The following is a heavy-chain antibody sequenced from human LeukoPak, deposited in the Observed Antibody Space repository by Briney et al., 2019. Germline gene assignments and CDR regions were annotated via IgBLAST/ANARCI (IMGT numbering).Heavy chain of an antibody. V-gene: IGHV3-53*01. Sequence: GGSLSLLYTVSRLTVSSNSMSWARQAPGKGLEWGSFIYSDNTHYSDSVKGRFTISRNNSKNTLYLQMDSLRAEDTAVYYCARRAGAYSHPYDYWGQGTLVTVSS. CDR3: ARRAGAYSHPYDY. D-gene: IGHD4/OR15-4a*01. CDR1: RLTVSSNS. J-gene: IGHJ4*02. CDR2: IYSDNT.